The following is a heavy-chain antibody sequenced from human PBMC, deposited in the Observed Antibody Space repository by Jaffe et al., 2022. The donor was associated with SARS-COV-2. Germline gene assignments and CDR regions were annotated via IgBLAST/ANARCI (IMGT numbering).Heavy chain of an antibody. Sequence: QVQLVESGGGVVQPGRSLRLSCAASGFTFSSYAMHWVRQAPGKGLEWVAVISYDGSNKYYADSVKGRFTISRDNSKNTLYLQMNSLRAEDTAVYYCARGFVVRDSGYEKKNFDYWGQGTLVTVSS. CDR3: ARGFVVRDSGYEKKNFDY. J-gene: IGHJ4*02. CDR2: ISYDGSNK. CDR1: GFTFSSYA. V-gene: IGHV3-30*04. D-gene: IGHD5-12*01.